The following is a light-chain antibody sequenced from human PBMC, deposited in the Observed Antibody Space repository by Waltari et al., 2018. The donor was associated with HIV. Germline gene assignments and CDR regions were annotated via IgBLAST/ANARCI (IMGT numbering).Light chain of an antibody. V-gene: IGLV1-44*01. J-gene: IGLJ2*01. CDR1: NSNIGSNT. CDR2: GNT. Sequence: QSVLTQPPSASGTPGQRVTISCSGRNSNIGSNTVNWYQQLPGTAPKLLIYGNTQRPSGVPDRFSGSKSGTAASLAISGLQSEDEADYYCAAWDDSLKGEVVFGGGTKLTVL. CDR3: AAWDDSLKGEVV.